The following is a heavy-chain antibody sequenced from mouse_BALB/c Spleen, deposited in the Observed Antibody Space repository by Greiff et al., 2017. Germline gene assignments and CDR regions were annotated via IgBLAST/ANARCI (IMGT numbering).Heavy chain of an antibody. Sequence: EVKLVESGGGLVQPGGSLKLSCAASGFTFSSYGMSWVRQTPDKRLELVATINSNGGSTYYPDSVKGRFTISRDNAKKPLYLQMSSLKSEDTAMYYCARDGDYGKAWFAYWGQGTLVTVSA. CDR2: INSNGGST. CDR3: ARDGDYGKAWFAY. V-gene: IGHV5-6-3*01. J-gene: IGHJ3*01. CDR1: GFTFSSYG. D-gene: IGHD2-1*01.